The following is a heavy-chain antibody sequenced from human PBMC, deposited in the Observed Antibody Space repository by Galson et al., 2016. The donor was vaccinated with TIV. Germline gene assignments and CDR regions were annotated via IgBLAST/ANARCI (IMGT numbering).Heavy chain of an antibody. D-gene: IGHD3-22*01. Sequence: SLRLSCAASGFTVSDKYMYWVRQPPGKGLEWVSVINGVGSTYYADSVMGRFTISRDNSKNTLYLQMHSLRVEDTAVYFCARSYDSSGHRGRLDIWGQGALVTVSS. CDR3: ARSYDSSGHRGRLDI. CDR2: INGVGST. V-gene: IGHV3-53*03. CDR1: GFTVSDKY. J-gene: IGHJ4*02.